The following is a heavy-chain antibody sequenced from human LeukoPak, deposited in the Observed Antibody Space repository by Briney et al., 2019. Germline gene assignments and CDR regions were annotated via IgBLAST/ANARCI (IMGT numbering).Heavy chain of an antibody. D-gene: IGHD1-1*01. CDR3: ASARMEDYYYYMDV. CDR1: GGTFSSYA. V-gene: IGHV1-69*05. J-gene: IGHJ6*03. Sequence: SVKVSCKASGGTFSSYAISWVRQAPGQGLEWMGGIIPIFGTENYAQKFQGRVTITTDESSSTAYMELSSLRSEDTAVYYCASARMEDYYYYMDVWGKGTTVTVSS. CDR2: IIPIFGTE.